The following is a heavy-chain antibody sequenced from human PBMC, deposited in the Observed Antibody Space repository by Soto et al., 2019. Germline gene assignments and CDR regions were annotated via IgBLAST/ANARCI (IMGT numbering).Heavy chain of an antibody. CDR1: GYTFTTYA. V-gene: IGHV1-3*01. Sequence: ASVKVSCKASGYTFTTYAMHWVRHAPGQRLEWMGWINAGNGNTKYSQKFPGRFTISRDNAKKSLYLQMNSLRAEDTAVYYCARGDYYDTSGPFSEAFDIWGQGTMVTVSS. CDR2: INAGNGNT. CDR3: ARGDYYDTSGPFSEAFDI. D-gene: IGHD3-22*01. J-gene: IGHJ3*02.